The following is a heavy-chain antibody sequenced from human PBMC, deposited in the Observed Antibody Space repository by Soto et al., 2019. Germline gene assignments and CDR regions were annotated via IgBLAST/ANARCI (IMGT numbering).Heavy chain of an antibody. CDR3: ARQVYTVVTPMDF. CDR2: ISGDRAYI. D-gene: IGHD2-21*02. CDR1: VFTFIAYS. Sequence: PGWSLRLSCVASVFTFIAYSMNWVRQAPGKGLEWLSYISGDRAYIYYADSVRGRFTISRDNAENSLYLQMDNLRDEDTALYYCARQVYTVVTPMDFWGQGTLVTVSS. V-gene: IGHV3-48*02. J-gene: IGHJ4*02.